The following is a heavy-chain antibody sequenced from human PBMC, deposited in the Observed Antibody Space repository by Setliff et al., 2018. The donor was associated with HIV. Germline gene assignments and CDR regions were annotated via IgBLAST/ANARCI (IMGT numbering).Heavy chain of an antibody. J-gene: IGHJ5*02. CDR1: GDSIYRGKYY. Sequence: SETLSLTCTVSGDSIYRGKYYWGWIRQPPGKGLEWIATIFYSGNTYYNPSLKSRVTMSVDTSKNQFSLKLTSVTAADTAVYYCARGPNCGGDWCGRWGQGTLVTVSS. V-gene: IGHV4-39*01. D-gene: IGHD2-21*01. CDR3: ARGPNCGGDWCGR. CDR2: IFYSGNT.